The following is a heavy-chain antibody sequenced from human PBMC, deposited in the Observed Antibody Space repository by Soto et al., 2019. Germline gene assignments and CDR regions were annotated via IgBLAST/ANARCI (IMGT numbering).Heavy chain of an antibody. Sequence: GASVKVSCKASGYTFTSYGIHWVRQAPGQRREWMGWINAANGDTKYSPKFQGRVTITRDTSASTAYMELSSLRSEDTAVYYCVRRHVSATGIDWFGPWGQGXLVTVSS. CDR3: VRRHVSATGIDWFGP. CDR1: GYTFTSYG. J-gene: IGHJ5*02. CDR2: INAANGDT. D-gene: IGHD6-13*01. V-gene: IGHV1-3*01.